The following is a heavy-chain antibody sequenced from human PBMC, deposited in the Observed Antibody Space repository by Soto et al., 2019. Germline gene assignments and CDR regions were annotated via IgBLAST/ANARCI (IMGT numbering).Heavy chain of an antibody. D-gene: IGHD3-16*01. CDR1: GGSFNGYY. V-gene: IGHV4-34*01. CDR2: INHSGSA. CDR3: SKGPQAGYYDSWTFYSIVP. J-gene: IGHJ5*02. Sequence: SETLSLTCAVYGGSFNGYYWNWIRQPPGKGLEWIGEINHSGSANYNPTFKSRLSISVDTSKNQMSLQLSSVSAADTAVYYYSKGPQAGYYDSWTFYSIVPWGQGTLVTVSS.